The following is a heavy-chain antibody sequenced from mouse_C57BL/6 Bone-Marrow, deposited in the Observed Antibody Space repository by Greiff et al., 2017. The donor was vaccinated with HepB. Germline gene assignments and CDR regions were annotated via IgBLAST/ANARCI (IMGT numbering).Heavy chain of an antibody. Sequence: VQLQQSGPVLVKPGASVKMSCKASGYTFTDYYMNWVKQSHGKSLEWIGVINPYNGGTSYNQKFKGKATLTVDKSSSTAYMELNSLTSEDSAVYYCARLYYWPFDYWGQGTTLTVSS. D-gene: IGHD1-1*01. CDR1: GYTFTDYY. CDR2: INPYNGGT. CDR3: ARLYYWPFDY. V-gene: IGHV1-19*01. J-gene: IGHJ2*01.